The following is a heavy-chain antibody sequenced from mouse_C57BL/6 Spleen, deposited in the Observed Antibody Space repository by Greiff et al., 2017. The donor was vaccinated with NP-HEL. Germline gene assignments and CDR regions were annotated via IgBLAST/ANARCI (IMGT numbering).Heavy chain of an antibody. CDR2: IDPETGGT. V-gene: IGHV1-15*01. Sequence: PLQQSGAELVRPGASVTLSCQASGYTFPYYEMHWVKPTPVHGLEWVGAIDPETGGTAYNQKFKGKAILTADKASITAYMEHRSLTSEDSSVYYCTRRDYWGQGTTLTVSS. CDR1: GYTFPYYE. CDR3: TRRDY. J-gene: IGHJ2*01.